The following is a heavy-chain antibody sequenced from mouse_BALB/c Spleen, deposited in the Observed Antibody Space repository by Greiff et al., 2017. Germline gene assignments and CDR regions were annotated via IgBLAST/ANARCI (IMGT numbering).Heavy chain of an antibody. CDR3: ARGGLNAMDY. D-gene: IGHD1-1*02. Sequence: EVKVVESGGGLVKPGGSLKLSCAASGFTFSSYTMSWVRQTPEKRLEWVATISSGGGNTYYPDSVKGRFTISRDNAKNNLYLQMSSLRSEDTALYYCARGGLNAMDYWGQGTSVTVSS. J-gene: IGHJ4*01. CDR1: GFTFSSYT. V-gene: IGHV5-9*03. CDR2: ISSGGGNT.